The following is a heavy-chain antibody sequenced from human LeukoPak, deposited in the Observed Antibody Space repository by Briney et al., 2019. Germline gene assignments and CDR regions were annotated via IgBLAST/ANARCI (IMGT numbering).Heavy chain of an antibody. CDR1: GFTFSNYA. Sequence: GGSLRLSCAASGFTFSNYAMSWVRQAPGKGLEWVSAIGGRETSTYYADSVKGRFTISRDISKNTLYLQMNSLRAEDTAVYYCARRAYNWGAFDIWGQGTMVTVSS. CDR2: IGGRETST. D-gene: IGHD5-24*01. V-gene: IGHV3-23*01. J-gene: IGHJ3*02. CDR3: ARRAYNWGAFDI.